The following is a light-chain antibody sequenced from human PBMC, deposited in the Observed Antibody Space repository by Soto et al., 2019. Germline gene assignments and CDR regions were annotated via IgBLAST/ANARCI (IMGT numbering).Light chain of an antibody. J-gene: IGKJ2*01. V-gene: IGKV3-20*01. CDR2: GAS. CDR1: QTVSSY. CDR3: QHFGSSPPFT. Sequence: EVVLTQSPGTLSLSPGERATLSCRASQTVSSYLAWYQQKPGQAPRLLIYGASSRATGIPDRFSGVGSGTDFTLTISRLEPEDFAMYYCQHFGSSPPFTFGQGTKLEIK.